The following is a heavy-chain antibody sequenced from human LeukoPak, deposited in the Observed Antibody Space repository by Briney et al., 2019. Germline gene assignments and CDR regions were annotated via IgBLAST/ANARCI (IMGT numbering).Heavy chain of an antibody. CDR2: LYYSGST. V-gene: IGHV4-59*01. J-gene: IGHJ3*02. CDR3: ARGGSGISNAFDI. D-gene: IGHD3-10*01. Sequence: SETLSLTCSVSGGSISSYYWSWIRQPPGKGLEWIGYLYYSGSTNSNPSLKSRVTTSVDTSKNQFSLKLRSVTAADTAVYYCARGGSGISNAFDIWGQGTMVTVSS. CDR1: GGSISSYY.